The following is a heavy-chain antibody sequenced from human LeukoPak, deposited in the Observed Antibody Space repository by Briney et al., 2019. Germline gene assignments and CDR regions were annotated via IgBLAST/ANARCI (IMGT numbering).Heavy chain of an antibody. V-gene: IGHV4-4*09. CDR3: ARGPYSSSWHDY. D-gene: IGHD6-13*01. J-gene: IGHJ4*02. CDR2: IYTSGST. Sequence: SETLSLTCTFSGGSISSYYWSWIRQPPGKGLEWIGYIYTSGSTNYNPSLKSRVTISVDTSKNQFSLKLSSVTAADTAVYYCARGPYSSSWHDYWGQGTLVTVSS. CDR1: GGSISSYY.